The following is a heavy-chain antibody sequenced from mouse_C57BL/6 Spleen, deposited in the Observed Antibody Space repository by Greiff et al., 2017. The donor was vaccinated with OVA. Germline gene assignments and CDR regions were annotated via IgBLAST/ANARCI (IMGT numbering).Heavy chain of an antibody. V-gene: IGHV3-6*01. Sequence: EVHLVESGPGLVKPSQSLSLTCSVTGYSITSGYYWNWIRQFPGNKLEWMGYISYDGSNNYNPSLKNRISITRATSKNQFFLKLNSRTTEDTATYYCAREDDGRRGGYYFDYWGQGTTLTVSS. CDR1: GYSITSGYY. CDR2: ISYDGSN. D-gene: IGHD1-1*01. J-gene: IGHJ2*01. CDR3: AREDDGRRGGYYFDY.